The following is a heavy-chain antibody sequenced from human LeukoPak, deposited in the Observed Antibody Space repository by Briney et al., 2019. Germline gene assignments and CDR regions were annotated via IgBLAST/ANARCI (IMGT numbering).Heavy chain of an antibody. CDR2: INHSGST. CDR1: GGSFSGYY. D-gene: IGHD5-12*01. V-gene: IGHV4-34*01. CDR3: ARRFGGYIPFDY. Sequence: SETLSLTCAVYGGSFSGYYWNWIRQPPGKGLEWIGEINHSGSTNYNPSLKSRVTISVDTSKNQFFLKLSSVTAADTAVYYCARRFGGYIPFDYWGQGTLVTVSS. J-gene: IGHJ4*02.